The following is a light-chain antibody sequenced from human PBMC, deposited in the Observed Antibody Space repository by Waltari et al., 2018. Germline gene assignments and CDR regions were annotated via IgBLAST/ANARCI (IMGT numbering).Light chain of an antibody. J-gene: IGKJ4*01. V-gene: IGKV3-15*01. CDR1: QRISST. Sequence: EIVMTQSPATLFVSRGERTTISCRDRQRISSTLAGYQQKPDQAPRLLIYDASTRATGIPARFSGSGSVTEFTLTISSLQSEDFAVYYCQQYYNWPRLTFGGGTKVEIK. CDR3: QQYYNWPRLT. CDR2: DAS.